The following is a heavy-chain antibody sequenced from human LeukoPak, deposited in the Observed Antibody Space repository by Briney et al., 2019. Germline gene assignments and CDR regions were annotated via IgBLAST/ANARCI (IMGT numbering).Heavy chain of an antibody. CDR2: INHSGST. V-gene: IGHV4-34*01. J-gene: IGHJ4*02. D-gene: IGHD3-22*01. CDR1: GGSFSGYY. Sequence: SETLSLTCAVYGGSFSGYYWSWIRQPPGKGLECIGEINHSGSTNYNPSLKSRVTISVDTSKNQFSLKLSSVTAADTAVYYCARGPRTYYYDSSGYYPDYWGQGTLVTVSS. CDR3: ARGPRTYYYDSSGYYPDY.